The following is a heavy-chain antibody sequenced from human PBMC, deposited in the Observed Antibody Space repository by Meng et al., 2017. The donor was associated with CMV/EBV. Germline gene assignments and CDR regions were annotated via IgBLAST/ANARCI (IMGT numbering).Heavy chain of an antibody. CDR3: ARRGSIHGWFDP. J-gene: IGHJ5*02. V-gene: IGHV4-34*01. D-gene: IGHD2-21*01. CDR2: INHSGST. Sequence: SETLSLTCAVYGGSFSGYYWSWIRQPPGKGLEWIGEINHSGSTNYNPSLKSRVTISVDTSKNQFSLKLSSVTAADTAGYYCARRGSIHGWFDPWGQGTLVTVSS. CDR1: GGSFSGYY.